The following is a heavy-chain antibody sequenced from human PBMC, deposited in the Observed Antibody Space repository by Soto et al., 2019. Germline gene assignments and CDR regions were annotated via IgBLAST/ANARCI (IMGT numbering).Heavy chain of an antibody. J-gene: IGHJ6*03. Sequence: ASVKVSCKASGYTFTSYDINWVRQATGQGLEWMGWMNPNSGNTGYAQKFQGRVTMTRNTSISTAYMELSSLRSEDTAVYYCARSLGHWELWSATGYSYYYMDVWGKGTTVTVSS. D-gene: IGHD3-16*01. CDR1: GYTFTSYD. V-gene: IGHV1-8*01. CDR3: ARSLGHWELWSATGYSYYYMDV. CDR2: MNPNSGNT.